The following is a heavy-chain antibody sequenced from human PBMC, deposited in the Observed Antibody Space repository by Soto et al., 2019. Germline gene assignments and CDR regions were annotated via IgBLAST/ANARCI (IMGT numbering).Heavy chain of an antibody. V-gene: IGHV1-69*02. CDR1: GDTFSSYT. Sequence: QVHLVQSGPELKKPGSSVRVSCKASGDTFSSYTINWVRQAPGLGLEWMGRTIPILSMSNYALKFQGRLTISADKSTSTAYMDLRSLRSDDTAVYYCATSYGSGRQAFDHWGQGALVTVSS. D-gene: IGHD3-10*01. J-gene: IGHJ4*02. CDR2: TIPILSMS. CDR3: ATSYGSGRQAFDH.